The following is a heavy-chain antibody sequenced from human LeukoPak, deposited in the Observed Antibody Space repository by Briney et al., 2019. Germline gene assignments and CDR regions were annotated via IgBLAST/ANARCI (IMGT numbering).Heavy chain of an antibody. CDR1: GFTFDDYG. J-gene: IGHJ6*03. D-gene: IGHD1-14*01. V-gene: IGHV3-30*18. CDR3: AKGGVFTEYYYYYMDV. CDR2: ISYDGSNE. Sequence: GGSARLSCAASGFTFDDYGMSWFRQAPGKGLEWVAIISYDGSNEYYAGSVKGRFTISRDNSKNTLYLQMNSLRAADTAVYYCAKGGVFTEYYYYYMDVWGKGTTVTISS.